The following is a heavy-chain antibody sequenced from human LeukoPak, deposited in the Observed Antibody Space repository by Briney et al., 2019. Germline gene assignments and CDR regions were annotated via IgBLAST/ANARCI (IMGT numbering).Heavy chain of an antibody. V-gene: IGHV3-13*04. CDR2: IGTAGDT. J-gene: IGHJ2*01. CDR1: GFTFSSYD. Sequence: SGGSLRLSCAASGFTFSSYDTHWVRQATGKGLEWVPAIGTAGDTYYPGSVKGRFTISRENAKNSLYLQMNSLRAGDTAVYYCARVRTTVVTPGIPSRWYFDLWGRGTLVTVSS. CDR3: ARVRTTVVTPGIPSRWYFDL. D-gene: IGHD4-23*01.